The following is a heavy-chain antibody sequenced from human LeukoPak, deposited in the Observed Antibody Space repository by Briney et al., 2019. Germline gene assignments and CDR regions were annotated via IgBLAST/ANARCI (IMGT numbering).Heavy chain of an antibody. D-gene: IGHD3-16*01. Sequence: GGSLRLSCAASGFTFSSYRMSWVRQAPGKRLEWVANIKQDGSEKHYVDSVKGRFTISRDNAKNSLYLQMNSLRAEDTAVYYCATERAGERPRPLLSYYYMDVWGKGTTVTISS. J-gene: IGHJ6*03. CDR2: IKQDGSEK. CDR3: ATERAGERPRPLLSYYYMDV. V-gene: IGHV3-7*01. CDR1: GFTFSSYR.